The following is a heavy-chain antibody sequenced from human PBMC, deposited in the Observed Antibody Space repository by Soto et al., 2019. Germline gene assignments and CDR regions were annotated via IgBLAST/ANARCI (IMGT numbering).Heavy chain of an antibody. CDR2: INHSGST. J-gene: IGHJ6*02. CDR3: AREKQTRYYYYYGMDV. V-gene: IGHV4-34*01. CDR1: GGSFSGYY. D-gene: IGHD2-2*01. Sequence: PXETLYLTCSVYGGSFSGYYWSWIRQPPGKGLEWIGEINHSGSTNYNPSLKSRVTISVDTSKNQFSLKLSSVTAADTAVYYCAREKQTRYYYYYGMDVWGQGTTVTVSS.